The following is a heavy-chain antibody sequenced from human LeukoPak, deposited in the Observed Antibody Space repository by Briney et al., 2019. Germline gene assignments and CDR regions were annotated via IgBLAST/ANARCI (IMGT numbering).Heavy chain of an antibody. V-gene: IGHV1-2*02. CDR1: GYTFTGYY. CDR3: ARDAHRWGYYGSGSP. J-gene: IGHJ5*02. Sequence: GASVKVSCKASGYTFTGYYMHWVRQAPGQGLEWMGWINPNSGGTNYAQKFQGRVTMTRDTSISTAYMELSRLRSDDTAVYYCARDAHRWGYYGSGSPWGQGTLVTVSS. CDR2: INPNSGGT. D-gene: IGHD3-10*01.